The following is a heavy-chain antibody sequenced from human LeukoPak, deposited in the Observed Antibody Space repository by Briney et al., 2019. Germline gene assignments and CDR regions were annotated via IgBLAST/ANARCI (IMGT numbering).Heavy chain of an antibody. V-gene: IGHV3-23*01. J-gene: IGHJ6*03. Sequence: PGGSLRLSCAASGFTFSSYAMNWVRQAPGKGLQWVSSISDSGDSTYYADSVKGRFTISRDTSKNTLFLQMNSLRAEYTALYYCAKRGVERVGDYHYYYYLDVWGKGTTVTVSS. CDR3: AKRGVERVGDYHYYYYLDV. CDR1: GFTFSSYA. CDR2: ISDSGDST. D-gene: IGHD1-1*01.